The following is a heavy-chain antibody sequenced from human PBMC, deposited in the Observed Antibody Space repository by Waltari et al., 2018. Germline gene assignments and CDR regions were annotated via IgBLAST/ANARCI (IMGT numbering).Heavy chain of an antibody. CDR1: GYTFPGYS. D-gene: IGHD6-13*01. V-gene: IGHV1-2*02. J-gene: IGHJ6*02. CDR3: ARLPIAAAGYYYYYGMDV. Sequence: QVQLVQSGAEVKKPGASVKVSCKASGYTFPGYSMHWVRQAPGQGLEWMGWINPNSGGTNYAQKFQGRVTMTRDTSISTAYMELSRLRSDDTAVYYCARLPIAAAGYYYYYGMDVWGQGTTVTVSS. CDR2: INPNSGGT.